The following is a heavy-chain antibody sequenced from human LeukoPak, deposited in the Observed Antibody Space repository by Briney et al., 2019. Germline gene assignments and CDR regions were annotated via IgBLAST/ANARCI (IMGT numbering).Heavy chain of an antibody. Sequence: SVKVSCNASGCTFSSYAISWVRQPPGQGHGRMGRIIPILGVANYAQKFQGRVTITADKSTGKAYMELHSLRPEDTAVYYYARYREESGSYYERNDWGQGTLVTVSS. CDR1: GCTFSSYA. CDR3: ARYREESGSYYERND. J-gene: IGHJ1*01. CDR2: IIPILGVA. D-gene: IGHD1-26*01. V-gene: IGHV1-69*04.